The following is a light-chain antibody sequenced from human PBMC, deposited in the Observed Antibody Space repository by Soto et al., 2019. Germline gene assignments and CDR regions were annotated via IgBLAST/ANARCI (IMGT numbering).Light chain of an antibody. Sequence: SYELTQPPSVSVSPGQTASITCTGDHLGDKYVCWYQQKPGQSPVLVIYQDTQRPSGVPERFSGSKSGNTATLTISGTQAMDEADYYCQAWDSSTVVFGGGTKLTVL. CDR2: QDT. CDR1: HLGDKY. J-gene: IGLJ2*01. CDR3: QAWDSSTVV. V-gene: IGLV3-1*01.